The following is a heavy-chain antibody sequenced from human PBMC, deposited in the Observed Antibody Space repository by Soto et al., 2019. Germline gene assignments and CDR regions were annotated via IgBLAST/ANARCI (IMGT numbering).Heavy chain of an antibody. Sequence: GVSLRLSCAPSGFTFSSYSMNWARQAPGKGLEWVSSISSSSSYIYYAASVKGRFTISRDNAKNSLYLQMNSLRGEDTSVYYCARSLVVVPAAIDSFEIWGRGTMLSVSS. CDR1: GFTFSSYS. CDR2: ISSSSSYI. J-gene: IGHJ3*02. CDR3: ARSLVVVPAAIDSFEI. D-gene: IGHD2-2*01. V-gene: IGHV3-21*01.